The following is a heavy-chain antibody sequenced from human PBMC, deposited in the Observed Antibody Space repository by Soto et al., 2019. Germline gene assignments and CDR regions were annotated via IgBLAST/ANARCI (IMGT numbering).Heavy chain of an antibody. CDR2: IWYDGSNK. J-gene: IGHJ4*02. V-gene: IGHV3-33*01. CDR3: ARDPAYDYGDYAEKYYFDS. D-gene: IGHD4-17*01. Sequence: QVQLVESGGGVVQPGRSLRLSCAASGFTFSSYGMHWVRQAPGKGLEWVAVIWYDGSNKYYADSVKGRFTISRDNSKNTLYLQMNSLRAEDTAVYYCARDPAYDYGDYAEKYYFDSWCQGTLVTVSS. CDR1: GFTFSSYG.